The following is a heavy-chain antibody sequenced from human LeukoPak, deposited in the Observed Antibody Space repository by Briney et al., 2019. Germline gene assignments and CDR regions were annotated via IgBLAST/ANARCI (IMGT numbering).Heavy chain of an antibody. D-gene: IGHD1-26*01. V-gene: IGHV1-69*13. Sequence: ASVKVSCKASGGTFSSYAISWVRQAPGQGLEWMGGIIPIFGTANYAQKFQGRVTNTADESTSTAYMELSSLRSEDTAVYYCARVGATPYYYYGMDVWSQGTTVTVSS. J-gene: IGHJ6*02. CDR1: GGTFSSYA. CDR3: ARVGATPYYYYGMDV. CDR2: IIPIFGTA.